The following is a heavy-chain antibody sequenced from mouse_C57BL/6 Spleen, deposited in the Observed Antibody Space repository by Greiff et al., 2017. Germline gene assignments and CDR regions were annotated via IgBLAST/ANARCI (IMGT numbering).Heavy chain of an antibody. Sequence: VQLQESGAELARPGASVKMSCKASGYTFTSYTMHWVKQRPGQGLEWIGYINPSSGYTKYNHKFKDKVTLTADKYSCTAYMQLSSLTSEDSAVDYCARTVVDAMDYWGQGTSVTVDS. V-gene: IGHV1-4*01. J-gene: IGHJ4*01. CDR3: ARTVVDAMDY. CDR2: INPSSGYT. CDR1: GYTFTSYT. D-gene: IGHD1-1*01.